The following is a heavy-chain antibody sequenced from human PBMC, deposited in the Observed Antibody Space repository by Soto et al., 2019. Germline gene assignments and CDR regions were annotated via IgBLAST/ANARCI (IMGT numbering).Heavy chain of an antibody. J-gene: IGHJ5*02. D-gene: IGHD5-12*01. Sequence: LRLSCAASGFSVSSNSMSWVRQAPGKGLEWVSVIHSDVTTYFADSVKGRFIISRDNSKDTLYLQMNRLRAEDTAVYYCARELSGSWYNWFDPWGQGTLVTVSS. V-gene: IGHV3-53*01. CDR2: IHSDVTT. CDR3: ARELSGSWYNWFDP. CDR1: GFSVSSNS.